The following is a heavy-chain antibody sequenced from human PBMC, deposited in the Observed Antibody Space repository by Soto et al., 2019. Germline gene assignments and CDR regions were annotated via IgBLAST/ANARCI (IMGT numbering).Heavy chain of an antibody. D-gene: IGHD5-18*01. CDR2: ISAYNGNT. CDR3: ARHSGYSYGNSTLEGRIIIGGPTVKDVPNPLQALP. Sequence: ASVKVSCKASGYTFTSYGISWVRQAPGQGLEWMGWISAYNGNTNYAQKLQGRVTMTTDTSTSTAYMELRSLRSDDTAVYYCARHSGYSYGNSTLEGRIIIGGPTVKDVPNPLQALPWG. V-gene: IGHV1-18*01. J-gene: IGHJ5*02. CDR1: GYTFTSYG.